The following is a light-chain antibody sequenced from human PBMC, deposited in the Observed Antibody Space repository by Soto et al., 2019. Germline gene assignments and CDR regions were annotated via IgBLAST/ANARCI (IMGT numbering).Light chain of an antibody. CDR1: QSISSW. J-gene: IGKJ2*01. CDR3: QQYNSYSYT. Sequence: DIQMTQSTSTLSASVGDRVTITCRASQSISSWLAWYQQKPGKAPKLLIYDASSLESGVPSRFSGSGSGTEFTLTISSLQPDDFATYYCQQYNSYSYTFGQVTKLEIK. V-gene: IGKV1-5*01. CDR2: DAS.